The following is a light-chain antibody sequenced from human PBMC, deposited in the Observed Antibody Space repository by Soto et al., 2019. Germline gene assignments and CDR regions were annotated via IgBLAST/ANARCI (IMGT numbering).Light chain of an antibody. CDR3: QQFNKWPLT. CDR2: GAS. CDR1: QSVSSN. V-gene: IGKV3-15*01. J-gene: IGKJ4*01. Sequence: EIVMTQSPGTLSVSPGERAALSCRASQSVSSNLAWYQQKPGQAPRLLIYGASTRATGIPARFSGSGSGTEFTLSINSLQSEDFAVYYCQQFNKWPLTFGGGTRVEIK.